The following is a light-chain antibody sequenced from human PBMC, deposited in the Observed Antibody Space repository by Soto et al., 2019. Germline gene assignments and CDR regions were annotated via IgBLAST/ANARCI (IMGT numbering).Light chain of an antibody. CDR1: SSNIGAGYD. J-gene: IGLJ1*01. CDR2: GNN. Sequence: QSVLTQPPSVSGAPGQSITISCTGSSSNIGAGYDVHWYQQVPGTAPKLLIYGNNNRASGVPDRFSVSKSGTSASLAISGFQAGDEADYYCQSYDNSLTYVFGTGTKLTVL. V-gene: IGLV1-40*01. CDR3: QSYDNSLTYV.